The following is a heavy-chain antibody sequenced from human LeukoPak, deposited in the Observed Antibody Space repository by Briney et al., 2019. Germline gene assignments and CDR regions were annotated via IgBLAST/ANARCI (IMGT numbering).Heavy chain of an antibody. D-gene: IGHD1-1*01. CDR1: VGSISCYY. J-gene: IGHJ6*03. V-gene: IGHV4-4*07. Sequence: SETLSLTCTVSVGSISCYYSSSVRQPAGKGLEWIGRIYTSGSTNSTPSLTSRVTMSVDTSKNQFSLKLSSVTAADTAVYYCARGAVGYNWNDGTPLGYYYYYMDVWGKGTTVTISS. CDR3: ARGAVGYNWNDGTPLGYYYYYMDV. CDR2: IYTSGST.